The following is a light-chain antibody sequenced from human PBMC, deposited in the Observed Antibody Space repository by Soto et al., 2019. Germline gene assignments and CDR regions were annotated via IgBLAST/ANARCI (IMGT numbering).Light chain of an antibody. V-gene: IGLV2-8*01. Sequence: QSALTQPPSASGSPGQSVTISCTGTSSDVGGYKYVSWYQQHPGKAPKLMIFEVHKRPSGVPDRFSGSKSGNTASLPVSGLQAEDEADYYCSSYGGTNNLLFGGGTKLTVL. CDR2: EVH. CDR3: SSYGGTNNLL. J-gene: IGLJ2*01. CDR1: SSDVGGYKY.